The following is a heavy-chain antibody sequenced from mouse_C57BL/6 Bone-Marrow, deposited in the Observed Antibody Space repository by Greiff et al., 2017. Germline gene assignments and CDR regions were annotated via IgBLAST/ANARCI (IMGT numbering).Heavy chain of an antibody. CDR2: IYWADDK. V-gene: IGHV8-12*01. J-gene: IGHJ4*01. Sequence: QVTLIESGPGILQSSQSLSLTCSFSGFSLSTSGMGVSRIRPPSGKGLEWLAHIYWADDKRYNPSLTSRLTISKDTSRNQVFLKITSVDTADTAAFYCARRGYDGYFFYDMDDWGQRTSVAVSS. CDR1: GFSLSTSGMG. D-gene: IGHD2-3*01. CDR3: ARRGYDGYFFYDMDD.